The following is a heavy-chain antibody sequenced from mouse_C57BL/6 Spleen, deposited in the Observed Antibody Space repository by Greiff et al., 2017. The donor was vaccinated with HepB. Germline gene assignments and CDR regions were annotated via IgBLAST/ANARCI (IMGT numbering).Heavy chain of an antibody. CDR1: GFSLTSYG. CDR2: IWRGGST. J-gene: IGHJ4*01. Sequence: QVQLKESGPGLVQPSQSLSITCTVSGFSLTSYGVHWVRQSPGKGLEWLGVIWRGGSTDYNAAFMSRLSITKDNSKSQVFFKMNSLQADDTAIYYCATYSNYDYYAMDYWGQGTSVTVSS. V-gene: IGHV2-5*01. D-gene: IGHD2-5*01. CDR3: ATYSNYDYYAMDY.